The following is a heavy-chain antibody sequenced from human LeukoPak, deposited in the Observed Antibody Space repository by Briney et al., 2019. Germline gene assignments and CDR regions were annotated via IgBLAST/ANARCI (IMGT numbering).Heavy chain of an antibody. CDR3: ARASGEYFFDY. CDR1: GGSISSGGYY. Sequence: SETLSLTCTVSGGSISSGGYYWSWIRQHPAKGLEWIGYIYYSGSTYYNPSLKSRVTISVDTSKNQFSLKLSSVTAADTAVHYCARASGEYFFDYWGQGTLVTVSS. CDR2: IYYSGST. D-gene: IGHD3-10*01. J-gene: IGHJ4*02. V-gene: IGHV4-31*03.